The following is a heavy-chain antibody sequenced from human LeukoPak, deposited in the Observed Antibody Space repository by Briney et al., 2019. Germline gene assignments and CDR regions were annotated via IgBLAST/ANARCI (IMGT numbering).Heavy chain of an antibody. V-gene: IGHV3-30*18. CDR3: AKTPSPSYSSSWRPPDAFDI. D-gene: IGHD6-13*01. CDR1: GFTFSSYG. Sequence: GGSLRLSCAASGFTFSSYGMHWVRQAPGKGLEWVAVISYDGSNKYYADSVKGRFTISRDNSKSTLYLQMNSLRAEDTAVYYCAKTPSPSYSSSWRPPDAFDIWGQGTMVTVSS. J-gene: IGHJ3*02. CDR2: ISYDGSNK.